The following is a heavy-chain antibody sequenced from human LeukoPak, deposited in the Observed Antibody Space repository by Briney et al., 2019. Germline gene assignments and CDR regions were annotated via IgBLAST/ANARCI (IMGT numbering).Heavy chain of an antibody. CDR2: ISYDGITK. D-gene: IGHD1-26*01. CDR1: GFTFSTYG. J-gene: IGHJ6*02. Sequence: PGGSLRLSCAASGFTFSTYGMHWVRQAPGKGLEWVAVISYDGITKYYADSVKGRFTISRDNSKNTLSLHMSSLRAEDTAVYYCAKYSSRNYYGMDVWGQGTTVTVSS. V-gene: IGHV3-30*18. CDR3: AKYSSRNYYGMDV.